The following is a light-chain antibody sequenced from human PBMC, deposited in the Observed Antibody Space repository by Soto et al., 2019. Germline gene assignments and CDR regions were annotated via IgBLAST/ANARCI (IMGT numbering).Light chain of an antibody. Sequence: DIGLTQSPGTLSSSPGERDTLSCRASQSVSSRYLAWYQQNPCQALRLLISGASTRNTGIPDRVSGSGSATDFTLTISRLESEDFAVYYWQQYCSSRLTFGQGTKVEIK. V-gene: IGKV3-20*01. CDR1: QSVSSRY. CDR3: QQYCSSRLT. J-gene: IGKJ1*01. CDR2: GAS.